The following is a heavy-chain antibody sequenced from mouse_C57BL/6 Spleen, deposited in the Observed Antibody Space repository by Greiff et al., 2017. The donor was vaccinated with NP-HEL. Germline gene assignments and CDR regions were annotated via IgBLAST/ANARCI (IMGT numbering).Heavy chain of an antibody. D-gene: IGHD2-12*01. CDR1: GYTFTSYW. J-gene: IGHJ2*01. Sequence: VQLQQPGAELVKPGASVKLSCKASGYTFTSYWMQWVKQRPGQGLEWIGEIDPSDSYTNYNQKFKGKATLTVDTSSSTAYMQLSSLTSEDSAVYYCARYEHYWGQGTTLTVSS. V-gene: IGHV1-50*01. CDR2: IDPSDSYT. CDR3: ARYEHY.